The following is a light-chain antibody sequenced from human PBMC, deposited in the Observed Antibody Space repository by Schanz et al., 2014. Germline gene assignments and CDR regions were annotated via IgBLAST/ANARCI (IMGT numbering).Light chain of an antibody. Sequence: QSALTQPPSASGSPGQSVAISCTGTSSDVGGYNYVSWYQQHPGKAPRLMIFDVSKRPSGVPDRFSGSKSGKTASLTISGLQPEDEADYYCSSYTSSSPLLFGGGTKVTVL. CDR2: DVS. CDR1: SSDVGGYNY. J-gene: IGLJ3*02. V-gene: IGLV2-8*01. CDR3: SSYTSSSPLL.